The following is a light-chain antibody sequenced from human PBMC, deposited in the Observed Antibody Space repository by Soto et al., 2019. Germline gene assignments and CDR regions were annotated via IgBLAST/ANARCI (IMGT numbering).Light chain of an antibody. CDR3: QQSYSIPFT. CDR1: QRISSY. V-gene: IGKV1-39*01. Sequence: DIQMTQSPSSLSASVGDRVTITCRASQRISSYLNWYQLKPGKAPKLLIYTASSLPGGVPSRFSGSGSGTDFTLTISSLQLEDFATYYCQQSYSIPFTFGPGTKVDIK. CDR2: TAS. J-gene: IGKJ3*01.